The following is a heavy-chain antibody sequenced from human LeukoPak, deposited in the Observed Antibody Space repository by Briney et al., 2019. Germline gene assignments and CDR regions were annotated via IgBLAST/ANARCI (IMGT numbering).Heavy chain of an antibody. CDR1: GYSISSGYY. V-gene: IGHV4-38-2*01. CDR2: IYHSGRP. D-gene: IGHD6-19*01. CDR3: ARVLYRIAVAGTEFDY. J-gene: IGHJ4*02. Sequence: SETLSLTCAVSGYSISSGYYWGWIRQPPGKGLEWIGSIYHSGRPYYNSSLKSRVTISVDTSKNQFSLKLSSVTAADTAVYYCARVLYRIAVAGTEFDYWGQGTLVTGSS.